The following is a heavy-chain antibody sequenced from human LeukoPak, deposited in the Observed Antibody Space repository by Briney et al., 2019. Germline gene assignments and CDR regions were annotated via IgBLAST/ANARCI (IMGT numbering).Heavy chain of an antibody. CDR3: ARGPGYSSSNWFDP. CDR2: IKQDGSEK. D-gene: IGHD6-6*01. CDR1: GFTFGDYA. Sequence: GGSLRLSCTASGFTFGDYAMSWVRQAPGKGLEWVANIKQDGSEKYYVDSVKGRFTISRDNAKNSLYLQMNSLRAEDTAVYYCARGPGYSSSNWFDPWGQGTLVTVSS. J-gene: IGHJ5*02. V-gene: IGHV3-7*04.